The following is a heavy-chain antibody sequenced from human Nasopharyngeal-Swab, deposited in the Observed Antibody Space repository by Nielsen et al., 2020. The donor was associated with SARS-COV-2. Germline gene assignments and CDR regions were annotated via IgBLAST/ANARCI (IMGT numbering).Heavy chain of an antibody. Sequence: GSLRLSCIVSGDSMSRFWWSWIRQAPGKGLEWVGYISATGTTTYNPSLKSRATIFIGSSRRQFSLRLSSVTAADTAVYYCATDLDHFGGENRFDSWGQGTLVTVSS. J-gene: IGHJ4*02. CDR3: ATDLDHFGGENRFDS. D-gene: IGHD4-23*01. CDR2: ISATGTT. V-gene: IGHV4-4*08. CDR1: GDSMSRFW.